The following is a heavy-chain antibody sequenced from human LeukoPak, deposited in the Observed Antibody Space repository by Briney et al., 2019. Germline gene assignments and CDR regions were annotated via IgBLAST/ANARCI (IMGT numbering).Heavy chain of an antibody. CDR1: GYTLTELS. CDR2: FDPEDGET. V-gene: IGHV1-24*01. D-gene: IGHD6-19*01. Sequence: ASVKVSCKVSGYTLTELSMHWVRQAPGKGLEWMGRFDPEDGETIYAQKFQGRVTMTADTSTDTVYMELSSLRSDDTAVYYCAREMAVAGSGVIDYWGQGTLVTVSS. J-gene: IGHJ4*02. CDR3: AREMAVAGSGVIDY.